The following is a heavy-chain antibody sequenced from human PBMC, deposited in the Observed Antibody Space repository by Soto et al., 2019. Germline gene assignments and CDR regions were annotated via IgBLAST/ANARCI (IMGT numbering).Heavy chain of an antibody. CDR2: INSGNGNT. CDR3: ARSSSWYVFDY. V-gene: IGHV1-3*01. D-gene: IGHD6-13*01. CDR1: GYTFTSYA. J-gene: IGHJ4*02. Sequence: ASVKVSCKASGYTFTSYAMHWVRQAPGQRLEWMGWINSGNGNTKYSQKFQGRVTITRDTSASTAYMELSSLRSEDTAVYYCARSSSWYVFDYWGQGTLVTVSS.